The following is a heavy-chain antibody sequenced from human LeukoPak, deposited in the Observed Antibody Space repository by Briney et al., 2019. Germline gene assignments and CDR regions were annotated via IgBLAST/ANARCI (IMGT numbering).Heavy chain of an antibody. V-gene: IGHV3-21*04. D-gene: IGHD5-24*01. J-gene: IGHJ4*02. CDR3: AKGRDGYNWVFGLDY. CDR2: ISSSSSYI. CDR1: GFTFSSYS. Sequence: PGGSLRLSCAASGFTFSSYSMNWVRQAPGRGLEWVSSISSSSSYIYYADSVKGRFTISRDNSKNTLYLQMNSLRAEDTAVYYCAKGRDGYNWVFGLDYWGQGTLVTVSS.